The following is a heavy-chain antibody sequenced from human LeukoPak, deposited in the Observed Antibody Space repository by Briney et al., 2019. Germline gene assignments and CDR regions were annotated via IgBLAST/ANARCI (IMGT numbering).Heavy chain of an antibody. CDR2: IYYSGNT. J-gene: IGHJ5*02. CDR1: GVSTSSSADY. Sequence: PSETLSLTYTVSGVSTSSSADYWGWSRQPPEKGLEWSGSIYYSGNTYYNPSLKSRVTISVDTSKNQFSLKLSSVTAADTAVYYCARDGSGSWGQGTLVTVSS. CDR3: ARDGSGS. V-gene: IGHV4-39*07. D-gene: IGHD3-10*01.